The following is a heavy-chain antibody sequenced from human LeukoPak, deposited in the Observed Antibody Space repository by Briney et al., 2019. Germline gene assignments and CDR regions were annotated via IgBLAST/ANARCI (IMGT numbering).Heavy chain of an antibody. CDR2: ISAHSRYI. D-gene: IGHD3-3*01. Sequence: GGSLRLSCAASGFGFSDFGMNWVRQAPGKGLEWVSSISAHSRYIYYADSVKGRFTISRDNAQTSLYLQMNSLRAEDSAVYYCARQYYDFWSGFYTADYYFDYWGRGTLVTVSS. CDR1: GFGFSDFG. J-gene: IGHJ4*02. CDR3: ARQYYDFWSGFYTADYYFDY. V-gene: IGHV3-21*01.